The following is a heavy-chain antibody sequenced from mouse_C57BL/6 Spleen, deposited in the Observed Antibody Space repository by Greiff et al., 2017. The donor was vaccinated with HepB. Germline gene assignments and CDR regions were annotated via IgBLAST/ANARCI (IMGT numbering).Heavy chain of an antibody. CDR2: INPSSGYT. V-gene: IGHV1-7*01. Sequence: QVQLQQSGAELATPGASVKLSCKASGYTFSSYWMHWVKQRPGQGLEWIGYINPSSGYTKYNQKFKDKATLIADKSSSTAYMQLSSLTYEDSAVYYCARTWEGVYFDYWGQGTALTVSS. J-gene: IGHJ2*01. D-gene: IGHD4-1*01. CDR3: ARTWEGVYFDY. CDR1: GYTFSSYW.